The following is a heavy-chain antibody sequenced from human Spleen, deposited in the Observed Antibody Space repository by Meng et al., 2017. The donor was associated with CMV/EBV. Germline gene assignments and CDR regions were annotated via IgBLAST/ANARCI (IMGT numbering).Heavy chain of an antibody. Sequence: GESLKISCVASGFNLKTYGMYWVRQAPGKGLEWVAFIDYDGSDEYHADSVKGRFTISRDNSENTLYLQMNSLRPEDTALYYCVKDRSQITVTASLDYWGQGTLVTVSS. J-gene: IGHJ4*02. CDR3: VKDRSQITVTASLDY. CDR2: IDYDGSDE. CDR1: GFNLKTYG. V-gene: IGHV3-30*02. D-gene: IGHD4-17*01.